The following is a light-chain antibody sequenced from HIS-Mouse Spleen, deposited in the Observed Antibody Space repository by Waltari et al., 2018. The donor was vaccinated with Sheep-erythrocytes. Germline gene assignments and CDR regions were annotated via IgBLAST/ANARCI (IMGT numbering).Light chain of an antibody. J-gene: IGKJ4*01. CDR3: QQYYSTLT. CDR2: WAS. Sequence: DIVMTQSPDSLAVSLGERATINCKSSQSVLYSSNNKNYLAWYQQKPGQPPKLLIYWASTRGSGVPDRFSGSGSGTDFTLTISSLQAEDVAVYYCQQYYSTLTFGGGTK. V-gene: IGKV4-1*01. CDR1: QSVLYSSNNKNY.